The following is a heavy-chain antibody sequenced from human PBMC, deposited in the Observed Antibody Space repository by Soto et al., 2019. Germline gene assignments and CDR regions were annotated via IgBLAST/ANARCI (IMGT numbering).Heavy chain of an antibody. J-gene: IGHJ3*02. CDR1: GGTFSSYT. D-gene: IGHD2-2*01. V-gene: IGHV1-69*04. CDR3: ARDPIQSAAADGAFDI. Sequence: ASVKVSCKASGGTFSSYTISWVRQAPGQGLEWMGRIIPILGIANYAQKFQGRVTITADKSTSTAYMELSSLRSEDTAVYYCARDPIQSAAADGAFDIWGQGTMVTVSS. CDR2: IIPILGIA.